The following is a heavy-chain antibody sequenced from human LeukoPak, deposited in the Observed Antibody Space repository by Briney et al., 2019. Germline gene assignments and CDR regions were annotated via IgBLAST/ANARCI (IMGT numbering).Heavy chain of an antibody. Sequence: GGSLSLSCAASGFTFSSYGMHWVRQAPGKGLEWVAFIRYDGSNKYYADSVKGRFTISRDNSKNTLYLQMNSLRAEDTAVYYCAKIDAAAATFDYWGQGTLVTVSS. V-gene: IGHV3-30*02. CDR3: AKIDAAAATFDY. CDR1: GFTFSSYG. CDR2: IRYDGSNK. J-gene: IGHJ4*02. D-gene: IGHD6-13*01.